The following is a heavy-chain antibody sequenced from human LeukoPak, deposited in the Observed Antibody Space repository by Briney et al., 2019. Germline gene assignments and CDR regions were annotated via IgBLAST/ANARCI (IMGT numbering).Heavy chain of an antibody. CDR1: GFTFSSYG. Sequence: GGSLRLSCAASGFTFSSYGMSWVRHAPGKGLECVSAISGSGGSTYYADSVKGRFTISRDNSKNTLYLQMNSLRAEDTAVYYCAKDLYNRFDYWGQGTLVTVSS. V-gene: IGHV3-23*01. CDR2: ISGSGGST. CDR3: AKDLYNRFDY. J-gene: IGHJ4*02. D-gene: IGHD1-1*01.